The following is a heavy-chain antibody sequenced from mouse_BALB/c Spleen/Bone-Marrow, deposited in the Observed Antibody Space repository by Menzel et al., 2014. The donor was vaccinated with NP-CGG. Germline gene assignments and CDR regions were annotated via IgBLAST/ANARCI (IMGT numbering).Heavy chain of an antibody. CDR2: IWGDGST. J-gene: IGHJ1*01. V-gene: IGHV2-3*01. D-gene: IGHD2-10*02. Sequence: QVQLQQSGPGLVAPSQSLSITCTVSGFSLTSYGVSWVRQPPGKGLECLGVIWGDGSTNYHSALISRLSISKDNSKSQVFIKLNSLQTVDTATYYCVRLAKTWYFDVWGAGTTVTGSS. CDR3: VRLAKTWYFDV. CDR1: GFSLTSYG.